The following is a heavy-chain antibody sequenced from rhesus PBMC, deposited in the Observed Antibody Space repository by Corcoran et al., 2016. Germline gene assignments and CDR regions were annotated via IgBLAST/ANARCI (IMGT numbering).Heavy chain of an antibody. Sequence: QVQLQESGPGLVKPSETLSLTCAVSGGAISDDYYWSWIRQPPGKGLEWIGYIYGSGGCTNYTPSLKNRVTISIDTSKNQFSLMLSSVTAADTAVYYCAREGSGSFDYWGQGVLVTVSS. CDR3: AREGSGSFDY. V-gene: IGHV4-106*01. D-gene: IGHD6-25*01. CDR2: IYGSGGCT. J-gene: IGHJ4*01. CDR1: GGAISDDYY.